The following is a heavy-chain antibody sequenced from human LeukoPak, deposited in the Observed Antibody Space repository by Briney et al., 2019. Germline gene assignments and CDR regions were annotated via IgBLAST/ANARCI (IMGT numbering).Heavy chain of an antibody. J-gene: IGHJ4*02. Sequence: SETLSLTCAVYGGSFSGYYWSWIRQPPGKGLEWIGEINHSGSTNYNPSLKSRVTISVDTSKNQFSLKLSSVTAADTAVYYCARGPGLLLYYFDYWGQGTLVAVSS. V-gene: IGHV4-34*01. CDR3: ARGPGLLLYYFDY. CDR1: GGSFSGYY. CDR2: INHSGST. D-gene: IGHD3-22*01.